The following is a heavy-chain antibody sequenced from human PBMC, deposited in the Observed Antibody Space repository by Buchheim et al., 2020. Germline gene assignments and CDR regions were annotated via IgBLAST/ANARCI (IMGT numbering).Heavy chain of an antibody. V-gene: IGHV3-74*01. CDR2: IRRDGSST. Sequence: EVQLVESGGGLIQPGGSLRLSCAASGFTLSSYWMYWVRQAPGKGLVWVSRIRRDGSSTSYADSVKGRFTISRDNAKNTVYLQMNSLRVEDTAVYYCAREARYCSSSSCWNWYFDLWGRGT. D-gene: IGHD2-2*01. CDR1: GFTLSSYW. CDR3: AREARYCSSSSCWNWYFDL. J-gene: IGHJ2*01.